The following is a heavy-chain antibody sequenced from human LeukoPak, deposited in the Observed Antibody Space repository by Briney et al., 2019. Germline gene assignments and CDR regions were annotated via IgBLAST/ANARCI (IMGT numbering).Heavy chain of an antibody. CDR1: GFTFSSYA. CDR2: ISSNGGST. Sequence: PGGSLRLSCAASGFTFSSYAMHWVRQAPGKGLEYVSAISSNGGSTYYANSVKGRFTISRDNSKNTLYLQMNSLRAEDTAVYYCKISNNRIPGVDCWGQGTLVTVSS. J-gene: IGHJ4*02. CDR3: KISNNRIPGVDC. D-gene: IGHD1/OR15-1a*01. V-gene: IGHV3-64*01.